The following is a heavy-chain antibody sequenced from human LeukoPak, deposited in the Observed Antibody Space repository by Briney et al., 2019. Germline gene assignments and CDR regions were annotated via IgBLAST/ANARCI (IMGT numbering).Heavy chain of an antibody. J-gene: IGHJ4*02. D-gene: IGHD2-15*01. CDR1: GDSVSTNIAA. CDR2: TYYRSKWYN. V-gene: IGHV6-1*01. Sequence: SQTLSLTCAISGDSVSTNIAAWNWTTQSPSRALEWLGRTYYRSKWYNTYAVSVKSRITINTYTSKNQFSLQLSSVTPEDTAVYYCARDRTHVGGAINYFDYWGQGTLVTVSS. CDR3: ARDRTHVGGAINYFDY.